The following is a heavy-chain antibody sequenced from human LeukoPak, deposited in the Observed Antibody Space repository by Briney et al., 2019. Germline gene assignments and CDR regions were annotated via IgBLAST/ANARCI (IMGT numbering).Heavy chain of an antibody. D-gene: IGHD6-13*01. J-gene: IGHJ4*02. CDR3: ARHSSSWYGDY. Sequence: GGSLRLSCAASGFTFSDYYVSWIRQAPGKGLEWVSYISSSGSTIYYADSVKGRFTISRDNAKNSLYLQMNSLRAEDTAMYYCARHSSSWYGDYWGQGTLVTVSS. V-gene: IGHV3-11*01. CDR1: GFTFSDYY. CDR2: ISSSGSTI.